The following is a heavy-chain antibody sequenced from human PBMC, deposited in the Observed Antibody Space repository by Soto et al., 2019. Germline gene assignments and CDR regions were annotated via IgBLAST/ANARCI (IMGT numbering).Heavy chain of an antibody. CDR3: GRVPTVKLGTAAPYFDS. CDR2: VSSSGGTT. D-gene: IGHD2-2*01. J-gene: IGHJ4*02. Sequence: EVQLLESGGALVQPGGSLRLSCAASGFTFTDYVMGWVRQAPGKGLEWVSTVSSSGGTTYYADSVEGRFTISRDNSKSTLYLQVNSLRAEDTAVYYCGRVPTVKLGTAAPYFDSWGQGTLVTVSS. V-gene: IGHV3-23*01. CDR1: GFTFTDYV.